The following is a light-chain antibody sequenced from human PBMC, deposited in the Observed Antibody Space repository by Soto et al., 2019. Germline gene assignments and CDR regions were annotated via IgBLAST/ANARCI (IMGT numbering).Light chain of an antibody. Sequence: DIQMTPTTSTLSGSVGDRITLTCRASQTISSWLAWYQQKPGKAPKLLIYKASTLKSGVPSRFSGCGSGTEFTLTISSLQPDDFASYYCQHYTRYSEAFGQGTKVDIK. V-gene: IGKV1-5*03. J-gene: IGKJ1*01. CDR3: QHYTRYSEA. CDR2: KAS. CDR1: QTISSW.